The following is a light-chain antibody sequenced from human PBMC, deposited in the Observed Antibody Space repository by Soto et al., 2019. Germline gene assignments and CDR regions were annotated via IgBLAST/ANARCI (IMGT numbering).Light chain of an antibody. Sequence: QSALTQPASVSGSLGQSITISCTGTSSDVGAYNYVSWYQQHPDKAPKLLIFEVTNRPSGVSGRFSGSKSGNTASLTISGLQAEDEANYYCCSYAGSSTLVFGGGTKLTVL. V-gene: IGLV2-23*02. CDR1: SSDVGAYNY. J-gene: IGLJ3*02. CDR2: EVT. CDR3: CSYAGSSTLV.